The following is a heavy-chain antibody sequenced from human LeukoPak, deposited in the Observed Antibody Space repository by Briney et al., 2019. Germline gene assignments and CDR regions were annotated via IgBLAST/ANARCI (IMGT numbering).Heavy chain of an antibody. Sequence: ASVKVSCKASGYTFTSYGISWVRPAPGQGLEWMGWINAYNGNTNYAQKLQGRVTMTTDTSTSTAYMELRSLRSDDSAVYYCARVIYDSSGYYADYWGQGTLVTVSS. CDR2: INAYNGNT. CDR1: GYTFTSYG. V-gene: IGHV1-18*01. D-gene: IGHD3-22*01. J-gene: IGHJ4*02. CDR3: ARVIYDSSGYYADY.